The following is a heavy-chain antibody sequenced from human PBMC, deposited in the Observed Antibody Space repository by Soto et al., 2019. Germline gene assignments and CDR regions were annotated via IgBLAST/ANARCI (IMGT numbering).Heavy chain of an antibody. D-gene: IGHD6-13*01. CDR3: ARLSGSCQRWFDP. V-gene: IGHV4-31*03. CDR2: IYYSGNT. J-gene: IGHJ5*02. Sequence: QVQLQESGPGLVKPSQTLSLTCIVSGGSISSNDFYWSWIRQHPGKGLEWIGYIYYSGNTYYNPSLKSRVTILVDTSKNQFSLKVSSVTAADSAVYYCARLSGSCQRWFDPWGQGTLVTVSS. CDR1: GGSISSNDFY.